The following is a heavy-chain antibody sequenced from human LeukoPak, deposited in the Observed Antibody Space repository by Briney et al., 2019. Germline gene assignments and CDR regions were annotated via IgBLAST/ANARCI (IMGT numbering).Heavy chain of an antibody. CDR3: ATDGQPHAPYSSTVCGMDV. CDR2: INHSGST. D-gene: IGHD6-13*01. V-gene: IGHV4-34*01. Sequence: PSETLSLTCAVYGGSFSGYYWSWIRQPPGKGLEWIGEINHSGSTNYNPSLKSRVTISVDTSKNQFSLKLSSVTAADTAVYYCATDGQPHAPYSSTVCGMDVWGQGTTVTVSS. CDR1: GGSFSGYY. J-gene: IGHJ6*02.